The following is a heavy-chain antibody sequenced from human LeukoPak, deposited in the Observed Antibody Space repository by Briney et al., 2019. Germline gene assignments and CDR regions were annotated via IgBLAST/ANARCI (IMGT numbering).Heavy chain of an antibody. CDR2: IKQDGSEK. V-gene: IGHV3-7*01. Sequence: GGSLRLSCAASGFTFSSYWMSWVRQTPGKGLEWVANIKQDGSEKYYVDSVKGRFTISRDNAKNSLYLQMNSLRAEDTAVYYCARDGATVTLYYFDYWGQGTLVTVSS. D-gene: IGHD4-17*01. CDR3: ARDGATVTLYYFDY. J-gene: IGHJ4*02. CDR1: GFTFSSYW.